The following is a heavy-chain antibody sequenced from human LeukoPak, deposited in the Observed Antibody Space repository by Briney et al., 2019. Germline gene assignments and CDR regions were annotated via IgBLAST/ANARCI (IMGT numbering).Heavy chain of an antibody. J-gene: IGHJ4*02. V-gene: IGHV3-23*01. CDR3: ARDPDYVWGSYRPFDY. CDR1: GFTFSSYA. CDR2: ISGSGGST. D-gene: IGHD3-16*02. Sequence: PGGSLRLSCAASGFTFSSYAMSWVRQAPGKGLEWVSAISGSGGSTYYADSVKGRFTISRDNAKNSLYLQMNSLRAEDTAVYYCARDPDYVWGSYRPFDYWGQGTLVTVSS.